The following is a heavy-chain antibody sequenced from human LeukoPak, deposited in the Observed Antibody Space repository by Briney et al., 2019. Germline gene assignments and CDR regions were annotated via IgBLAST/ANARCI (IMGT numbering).Heavy chain of an antibody. CDR2: IYTSGST. Sequence: PSETLSLTCTVSGGSISSSSYYWGWIRQPAGKGLEWIGRIYTSGSTNYNPSLKSRVTMSVDTSKNQFSLKLSSVTAADTAVYYCARDRVTMVRGVIPDAFDIWGQGTMVTVSS. CDR1: GGSISSSSYY. D-gene: IGHD3-10*01. CDR3: ARDRVTMVRGVIPDAFDI. V-gene: IGHV4-61*02. J-gene: IGHJ3*02.